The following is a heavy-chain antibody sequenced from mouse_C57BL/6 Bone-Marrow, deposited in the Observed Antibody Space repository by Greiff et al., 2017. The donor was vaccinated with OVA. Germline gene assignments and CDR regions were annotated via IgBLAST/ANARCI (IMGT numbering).Heavy chain of an antibody. CDR1: GFTFSDYY. Sequence: VQLKESGGGLVQPGGSLKLSCAASGFTFSDYYMYWVRQTPEKRLEWVAYISNGGGSTYYPDTVKGRFPISRDNAKNTLYLQMSRLKSEDTAMYYCARDGGTEAYWGQGTLVTVSA. J-gene: IGHJ3*01. CDR2: ISNGGGST. V-gene: IGHV5-12*01. D-gene: IGHD3-3*01. CDR3: ARDGGTEAY.